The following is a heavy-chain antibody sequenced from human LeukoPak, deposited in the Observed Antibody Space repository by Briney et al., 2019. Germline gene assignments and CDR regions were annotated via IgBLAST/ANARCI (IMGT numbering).Heavy chain of an antibody. J-gene: IGHJ4*02. V-gene: IGHV3-48*01. CDR2: ISGRSSTI. Sequence: GGSLRLSCAASAFTFSDYSMNWVRQAPGKGLEGVSYISGRSSTIYYAASVKGRFTISRDNAKNSMYLQMNSLRAEDTAVYYCARDRIKSGSYYFDYWGQGTLVTVSS. CDR3: ARDRIKSGSYYFDY. CDR1: AFTFSDYS. D-gene: IGHD1-26*01.